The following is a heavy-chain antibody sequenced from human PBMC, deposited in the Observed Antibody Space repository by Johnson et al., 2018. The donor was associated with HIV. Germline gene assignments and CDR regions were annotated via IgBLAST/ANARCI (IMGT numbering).Heavy chain of an antibody. Sequence: LRLSCAASGFSFSTYNMHWVRHAPGRGLEWVAFISYSGSDTYYVDSVKGRFTVSRDNSENTLFLQMNSLRDEDTAVYYCAKERTAMVTPFDAWGQGTRVTVSS. CDR1: GFSFSTYN. CDR2: ISYSGSDT. V-gene: IGHV3-30*18. D-gene: IGHD5-18*01. CDR3: AKERTAMVTPFDA. J-gene: IGHJ3*01.